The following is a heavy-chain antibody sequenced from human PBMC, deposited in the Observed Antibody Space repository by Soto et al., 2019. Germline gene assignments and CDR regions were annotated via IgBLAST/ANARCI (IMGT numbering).Heavy chain of an antibody. D-gene: IGHD3-22*01. V-gene: IGHV1-3*01. CDR1: GYTFTSYA. Sequence: ASLKVSCKASGYTFTSYAMHWVRQAPGQRLEWMGWINAGNGNTKYSQKFQGRVTITRDTSASTAYMELSSLRSEDTAVYYCARDLGYSSGYYYSFGYFDYWGQGTLVTVSS. CDR3: ARDLGYSSGYYYSFGYFDY. CDR2: INAGNGNT. J-gene: IGHJ4*02.